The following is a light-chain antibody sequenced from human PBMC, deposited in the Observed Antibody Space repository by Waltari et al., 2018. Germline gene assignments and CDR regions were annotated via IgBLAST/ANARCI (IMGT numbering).Light chain of an antibody. CDR1: QSVNSW. CDR2: KAS. V-gene: IGKV1-5*03. Sequence: DIQMTQSPSTLSASIGDRVTITWRASQSVNSWLAWYQQKPGKAPKLLIYKASNLDSGVPSRFSGGGSGTEFTLTISSLQPDDFATYYCQQYNSYSLWTFGQGTKVEIK. J-gene: IGKJ1*01. CDR3: QQYNSYSLWT.